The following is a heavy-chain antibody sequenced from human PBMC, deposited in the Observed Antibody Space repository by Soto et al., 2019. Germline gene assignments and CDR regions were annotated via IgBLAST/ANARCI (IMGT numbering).Heavy chain of an antibody. D-gene: IGHD2-15*01. Sequence: QLQLQESGPGLVKPSEILSLTCTVSDGSISSSSYYWGWIRQPPGKGLEWIGSIYYSGSTYYNPSLKSRVTISVDTSKNQFSLKLSSVTAADTAVYYCARHTPAISISDHWGQGTLVTVSS. CDR3: ARHTPAISISDH. V-gene: IGHV4-39*01. CDR2: IYYSGST. J-gene: IGHJ4*02. CDR1: DGSISSSSYY.